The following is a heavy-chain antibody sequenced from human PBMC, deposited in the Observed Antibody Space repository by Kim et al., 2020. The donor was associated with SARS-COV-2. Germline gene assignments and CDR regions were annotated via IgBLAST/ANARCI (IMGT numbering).Heavy chain of an antibody. V-gene: IGHV3-21*01. CDR1: GFTFSSYS. CDR2: ISSSSSYI. D-gene: IGHD6-13*01. CDR3: ARDRWGGVAAAGIPDY. Sequence: GGSLRLSCAASGFTFSSYSMNWVRQAPGKGLEWVSSISSSSSYIYYADSVKGRFTISRDNAKNSLYLQMNSLRAEDTAVYYCARDRWGGVAAAGIPDYWGQGTLVTVSS. J-gene: IGHJ4*02.